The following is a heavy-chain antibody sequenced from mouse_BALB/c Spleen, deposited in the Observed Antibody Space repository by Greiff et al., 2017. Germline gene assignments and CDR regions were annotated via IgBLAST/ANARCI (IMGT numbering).Heavy chain of an antibody. J-gene: IGHJ1*01. Sequence: VQLQQSGAELVRPGSSVKISCKASGYAFSSYWMNWVKQRPGQGLEWIGQIYPGDGDTNYNGKFKGKATLTADKSSSTAYMQLSSLTSEDSAVYFCARWGYGYFDVWGAGTTVTVSS. CDR1: GYAFSSYW. V-gene: IGHV1-80*01. CDR3: ARWGYGYFDV. CDR2: IYPGDGDT.